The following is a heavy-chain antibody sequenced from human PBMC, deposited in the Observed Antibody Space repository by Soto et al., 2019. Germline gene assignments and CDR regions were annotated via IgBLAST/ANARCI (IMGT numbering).Heavy chain of an antibody. CDR2: ISYDGSNK. D-gene: IGHD5-12*01. CDR1: GFTFSSYG. Sequence: QVQLVESGGGVVQPGRSLRLSCAASGFTFSSYGMHWVRQAPGKGLEWVAVISYDGSNKYYADSVKGRFTISRDNSKNTLYLQMNSLRAEDTAVYYCAKAGPEGLYGMDDWGQGTTVTVSS. J-gene: IGHJ6*02. CDR3: AKAGPEGLYGMDD. V-gene: IGHV3-30*18.